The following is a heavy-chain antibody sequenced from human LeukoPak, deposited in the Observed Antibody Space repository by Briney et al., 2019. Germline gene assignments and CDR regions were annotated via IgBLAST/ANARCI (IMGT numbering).Heavy chain of an antibody. D-gene: IGHD1-26*01. Sequence: GASVKVSCKASGYTFTGYYMHWVRQAPGQGLEWMGWINPNSGGTNYAQKFQGRVTMTRDTSISTAYMELSRLRSDDTAVYYCARVVRAVGATGDFDYWGQGTLVTVSS. J-gene: IGHJ4*02. CDR2: INPNSGGT. CDR1: GYTFTGYY. CDR3: ARVVRAVGATGDFDY. V-gene: IGHV1-2*02.